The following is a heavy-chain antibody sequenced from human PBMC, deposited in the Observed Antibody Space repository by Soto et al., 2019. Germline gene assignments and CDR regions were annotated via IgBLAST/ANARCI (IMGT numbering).Heavy chain of an antibody. J-gene: IGHJ4*02. D-gene: IGHD6-19*01. V-gene: IGHV3-33*01. CDR2: IWYDGSNK. CDR3: ARDNSSGWLID. Sequence: PGGSLRLSCAASGFTFSSYGMHWVRQAPGKGLEWVAVIWYDGSNKYYADSVKGRFTISRDNSKNTLYLQMNSLRAEDTAVYYCARDNSSGWLIDWGQGTLVTVSS. CDR1: GFTFSSYG.